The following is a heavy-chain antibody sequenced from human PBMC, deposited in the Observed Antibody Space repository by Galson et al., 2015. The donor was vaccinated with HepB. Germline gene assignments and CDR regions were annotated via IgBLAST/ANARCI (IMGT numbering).Heavy chain of an antibody. CDR2: IGTAGDT. CDR1: GFTFSKYD. V-gene: IGHV3-13*01. J-gene: IGHJ4*02. D-gene: IGHD5-24*01. CDR3: ARGLRRDGYKFLDY. Sequence: SLRLSCATSGFTFSKYDMHWVRQATGKGLEWISVIGTAGDTFYPGSVKGRFTTSRENAKNSLYLQMNSLRAGDTAVYYCARGLRRDGYKFLDYWGQGTLVTVSS.